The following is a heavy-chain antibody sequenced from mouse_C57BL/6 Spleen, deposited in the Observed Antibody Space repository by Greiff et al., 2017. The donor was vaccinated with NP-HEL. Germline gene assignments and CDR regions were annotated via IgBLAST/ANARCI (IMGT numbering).Heavy chain of an antibody. CDR1: GYSFTDYN. CDR3: EREGDGGAWFAY. J-gene: IGHJ3*01. Sequence: VQLQQSGPELVKPGASVKISCKASGYSFTDYNMNWVKQSNGKSLEWIGVINPNYGTTSYNQKFKGKATLTVDHSSSTAYMQLNRLTSEDSAVYYCEREGDGGAWFAYWGQGTLVTVSA. D-gene: IGHD3-3*01. V-gene: IGHV1-39*01. CDR2: INPNYGTT.